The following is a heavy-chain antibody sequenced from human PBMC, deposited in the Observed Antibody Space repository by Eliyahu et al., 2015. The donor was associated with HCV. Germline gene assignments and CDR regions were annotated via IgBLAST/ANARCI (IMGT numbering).Heavy chain of an antibody. CDR2: IHYSGST. D-gene: IGHD6-19*01. CDR3: ASGGGGIAVAGTGGWFDP. J-gene: IGHJ5*02. V-gene: IGHV4-59*01. CDR1: GGSITTYY. Sequence: QVQLQESGPGLVKPSETLSLTCTVSGGSITTYYXSWIRQPPGKGLEWIGYIHYSGSTNYNPSLKSRVTISVDTSKNQFSLNLTSVTAADTAVYYCASGGGGIAVAGTGGWFDPWGQGTLVTVSS.